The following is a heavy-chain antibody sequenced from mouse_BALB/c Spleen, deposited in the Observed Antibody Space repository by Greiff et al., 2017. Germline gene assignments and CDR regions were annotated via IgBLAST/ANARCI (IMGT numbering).Heavy chain of an antibody. CDR2: ISYSGST. CDR1: GYSITSDYA. Sequence: EVHLVESGPGLVKPSQSLSLTCTVTGYSITSDYAWNWIRQFPGNKLEWMGYISYSGSTSYNPSLKSRISITRDTSKNQFFLQLNSVTTEDTATYYCARGDYYGSSYWYFDVWGAGTTVTVSS. D-gene: IGHD1-1*01. CDR3: ARGDYYGSSYWYFDV. J-gene: IGHJ1*01. V-gene: IGHV3-2*02.